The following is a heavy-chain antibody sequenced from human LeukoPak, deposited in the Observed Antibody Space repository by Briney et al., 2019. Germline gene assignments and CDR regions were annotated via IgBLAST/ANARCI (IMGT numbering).Heavy chain of an antibody. J-gene: IGHJ6*03. CDR2: IGTAGDT. Sequence: GGSLRLSCAASGFTFSSYDMHWVRQATGKGLEWVSAIGTAGDTYYPGSVKGRFTISRENAKNSLYLQMNSLRAGDTAVYYCASVNTLDAVYGSGDYYYMDVWGKGTTVTVSS. V-gene: IGHV3-13*01. CDR1: GFTFSSYD. CDR3: ASVNTLDAVYGSGDYYYMDV. D-gene: IGHD5/OR15-5a*01.